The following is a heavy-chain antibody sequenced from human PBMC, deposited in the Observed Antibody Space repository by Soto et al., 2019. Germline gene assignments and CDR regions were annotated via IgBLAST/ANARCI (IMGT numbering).Heavy chain of an antibody. CDR2: ISGSGGST. CDR1: GFTFSSYA. V-gene: IGHV3-23*01. Sequence: LILSCAASGFTFSSYAMSWVRQAPGRGLEWVSAISGSGGSTYYADSVKGRFTISRDNSKNTLYLQMNSLRAEDTAVYYCAKDLSGDYGNARPEYYFDYWGQGTLVTVSS. J-gene: IGHJ4*02. D-gene: IGHD4-17*01. CDR3: AKDLSGDYGNARPEYYFDY.